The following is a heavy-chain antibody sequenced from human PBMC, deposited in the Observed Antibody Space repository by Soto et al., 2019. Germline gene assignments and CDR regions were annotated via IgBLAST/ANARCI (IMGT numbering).Heavy chain of an antibody. CDR2: IYYSGST. D-gene: IGHD3-10*01. J-gene: IGHJ4*02. CDR1: GGSINAYY. CDR3: ARTFYYGSGTSDY. Sequence: SETLSLTCTVSGGSINAYYWSWIRQPPGKGLEWIGYIYYSGSTNYNPSLKSRVTISVDTSKNQFSLKLSSVTAADTAVYYCARTFYYGSGTSDYWGQGTLVTVSS. V-gene: IGHV4-59*12.